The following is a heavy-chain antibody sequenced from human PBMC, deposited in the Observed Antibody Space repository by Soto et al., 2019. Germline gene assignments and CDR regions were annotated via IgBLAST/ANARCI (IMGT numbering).Heavy chain of an antibody. Sequence: PGESLKISCKGSGYSFASHWAAWVRQMPEKGLEWIGTIYPGDSDTKYSSAFRGHVTISADTSVSTAYLQWRSLEATDSAIYYCARYSGSYWHYLDFWGQGTLVTVSS. CDR3: ARYSGSYWHYLDF. D-gene: IGHD1-26*01. J-gene: IGHJ4*02. CDR2: IYPGDSDT. CDR1: GYSFASHW. V-gene: IGHV5-51*01.